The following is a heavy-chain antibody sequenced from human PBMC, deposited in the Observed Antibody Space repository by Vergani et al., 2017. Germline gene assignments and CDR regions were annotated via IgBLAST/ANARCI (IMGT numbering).Heavy chain of an antibody. CDR3: ASSGDRGGYDIDAFDI. Sequence: EVQLLESGGGLVQPGGSLRLSCAASGFTFSSYAMSWVRQAPGKGLEWVSAISSSSCYTNYADSVKGRFTISRDNAKNSLYLQMNSLRAEDTAVYYCASSGDRGGYDIDAFDIWGQGTMVTVSS. V-gene: IGHV3-23*01. J-gene: IGHJ3*02. D-gene: IGHD5-12*01. CDR2: ISSSSCYT. CDR1: GFTFSSYA.